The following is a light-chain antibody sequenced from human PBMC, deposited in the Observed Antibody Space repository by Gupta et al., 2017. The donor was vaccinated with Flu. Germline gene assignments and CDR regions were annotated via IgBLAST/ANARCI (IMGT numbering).Light chain of an antibody. CDR2: WAS. CDR1: QSLLFSSNDKNF. Sequence: DIVITHSPDSLTVSPGERATINCKSSQSLLFSSNDKNFLAWYQQKPGQPPKLIIYWASTRESGVPDRFSGSGSGTDFTFTISSLQAEDVAVYYCQQEDHTPGTFGQGTKVEIK. J-gene: IGKJ1*01. CDR3: QQEDHTPGT. V-gene: IGKV4-1*01.